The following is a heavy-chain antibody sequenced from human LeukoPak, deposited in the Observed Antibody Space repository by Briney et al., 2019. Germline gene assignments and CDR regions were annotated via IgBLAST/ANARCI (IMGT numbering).Heavy chain of an antibody. J-gene: IGHJ4*02. CDR3: ARGRDGYNPFY. V-gene: IGHV3-53*04. D-gene: IGHD5-24*01. Sequence: PGGSLRPSCAASGFTFTSYAMSWVRQAPGKGLEWVSVIYSGGSTYYTDSVKGRFTISRHNSKNTLYLQMNSLRAEDTAVYYCARGRDGYNPFYWGQGTLVTVSS. CDR2: IYSGGST. CDR1: GFTFTSYA.